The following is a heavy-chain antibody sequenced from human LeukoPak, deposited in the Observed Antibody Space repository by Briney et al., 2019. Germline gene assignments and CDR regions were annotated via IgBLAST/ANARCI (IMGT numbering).Heavy chain of an antibody. CDR2: INHSGST. V-gene: IGHV4-34*01. Sequence: SETLSLTCAVYGGSFSGYYWSWIRQPPGKGLEWIGEINHSGSTNYNPSLKSRVTISVDTTKDQFSLKLSSVTAADTAVYYCARAPHYYGSGSYYVPVLVDYWGQGTLVTVSS. CDR3: ARAPHYYGSGSYYVPVLVDY. CDR1: GGSFSGYY. D-gene: IGHD3-10*01. J-gene: IGHJ4*02.